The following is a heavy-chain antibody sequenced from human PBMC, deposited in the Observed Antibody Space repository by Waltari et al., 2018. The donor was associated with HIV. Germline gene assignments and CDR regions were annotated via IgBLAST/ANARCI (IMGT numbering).Heavy chain of an antibody. CDR3: AREMSLIRVIAVAMDV. J-gene: IGHJ6*02. CDR1: GDSFTSHA. D-gene: IGHD6-19*01. V-gene: IGHV1-3*05. Sequence: VQLVQSGAEEKKPGASVKISCKASGDSFTSHAIHWVSQAPGPRLEWVGWVNTANGHTKASQNFQGRVTITRDTSATTASMELNSLRSEDTAVYYCAREMSLIRVIAVAMDVWGQGTTVTVSS. CDR2: VNTANGHT.